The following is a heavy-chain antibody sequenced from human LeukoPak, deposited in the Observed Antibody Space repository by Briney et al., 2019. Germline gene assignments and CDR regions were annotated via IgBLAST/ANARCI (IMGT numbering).Heavy chain of an antibody. CDR1: GRSISSYY. D-gene: IGHD6-13*01. Sequence: SETLSLTCSVSGRSISSYYWSWIRQPAGKGLEWIGRIYTSGSTNYNPSLKSRVTMSVDTSKNQFSLKLSSVTAADTAVYYCARDEYSSSWYSYWGQGTLVTVSS. V-gene: IGHV4-4*07. J-gene: IGHJ4*02. CDR2: IYTSGST. CDR3: ARDEYSSSWYSY.